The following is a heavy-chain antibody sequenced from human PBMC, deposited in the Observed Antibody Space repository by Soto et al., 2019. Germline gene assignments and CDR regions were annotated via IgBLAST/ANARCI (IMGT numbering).Heavy chain of an antibody. D-gene: IGHD6-19*01. J-gene: IGHJ6*02. CDR2: IYPGDSDT. CDR3: ARHESWLVPLKGYYYGMDV. Sequence: PGESLKISCKGSGYSFTSYWIGWVRQMPGKGLEWMGIIYPGDSDTRYSPSFQGQVTISADKSVSTAYLQWSSLRASDTAMYYWARHESWLVPLKGYYYGMDVWVQGTTVTVSS. CDR1: GYSFTSYW. V-gene: IGHV5-51*01.